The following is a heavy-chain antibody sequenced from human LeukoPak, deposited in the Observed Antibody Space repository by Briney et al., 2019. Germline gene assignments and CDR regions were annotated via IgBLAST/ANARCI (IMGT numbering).Heavy chain of an antibody. Sequence: PSETLSLTCAVYGGSFSGYYWSWIRQPPGKGLEWIGEINHSGSTNYNPSPKSRVTISVDTSKNQFSLKLSSVTAADTAVYYCARGVDDSSGYATRLTTEFDYWGQGTLVTVSS. CDR2: INHSGST. CDR3: ARGVDDSSGYATRLTTEFDY. CDR1: GGSFSGYY. D-gene: IGHD3-22*01. J-gene: IGHJ4*02. V-gene: IGHV4-34*01.